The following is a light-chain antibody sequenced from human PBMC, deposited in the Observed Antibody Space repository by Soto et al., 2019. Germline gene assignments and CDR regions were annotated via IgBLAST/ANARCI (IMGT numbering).Light chain of an antibody. Sequence: QSVLTQPASVSGSPGQSITISCTGTSSDVGSYNLVSWYQQHPGKAPKLMIYEGSKRPSGVSNRFSGSKSGNTASLTISGFQAEDEADYYCCSYAGSSTYYVFGNGTKVTVL. V-gene: IGLV2-23*01. CDR2: EGS. CDR1: SSDVGSYNL. CDR3: CSYAGSSTYYV. J-gene: IGLJ1*01.